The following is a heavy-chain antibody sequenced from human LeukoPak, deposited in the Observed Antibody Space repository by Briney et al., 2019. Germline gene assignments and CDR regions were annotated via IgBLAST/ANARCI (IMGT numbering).Heavy chain of an antibody. J-gene: IGHJ4*02. CDR1: GFTFSSYA. CDR2: ISYDGSNK. V-gene: IGHV3-30-3*01. D-gene: IGHD3-22*01. CDR3: HASPKPPYYYDSSGSY. Sequence: GGSLRLSCAASGFTFSSYAMHWVRQAPGKGLEWVAVISYDGSNKYYADSVKGRFTISRDNSKNTLYLQMNSLRAEDTAVYYCHASPKPPYYYDSSGSYWGQGTLVTVSS.